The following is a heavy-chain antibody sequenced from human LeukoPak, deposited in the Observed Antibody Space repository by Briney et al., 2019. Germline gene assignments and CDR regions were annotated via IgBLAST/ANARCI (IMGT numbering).Heavy chain of an antibody. D-gene: IGHD2-2*01. CDR2: IIPIFGTA. CDR1: GGTFSSYA. CDR3: ARGREYCSSTSCHSNFDY. V-gene: IGHV1-69*05. J-gene: IGHJ4*02. Sequence: SVKVSCKASGGTFSSYAISWVRQAPGQGLEWMGGIIPIFGTANYAQKFQGRVTITTDESTSTAYMELSSLRSEDTAVYYCARGREYCSSTSCHSNFDYWGQGTLVTVSS.